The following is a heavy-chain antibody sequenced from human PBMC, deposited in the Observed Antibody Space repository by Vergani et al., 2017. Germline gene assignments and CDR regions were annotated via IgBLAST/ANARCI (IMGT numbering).Heavy chain of an antibody. Sequence: EVQLVESGGGLVQPGGSLKLSCAASGFTFSGSAMHWVRQASGKGLEWVGRIRSKANSYATAYAASVKGRFTISRDDSKNTAYLQMNSLKTEDTAVYYCAGGNWYFELWGRGTLVTVSS. J-gene: IGHJ2*01. D-gene: IGHD2-8*02. V-gene: IGHV3-73*01. CDR2: IRSKANSYAT. CDR1: GFTFSGSA. CDR3: AGGNWYFEL.